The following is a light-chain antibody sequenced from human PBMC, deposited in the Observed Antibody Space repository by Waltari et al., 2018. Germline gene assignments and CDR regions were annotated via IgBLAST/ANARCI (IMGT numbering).Light chain of an antibody. J-gene: IGKJ1*01. Sequence: EIVLTQSPGTLSLSPGERATLSCRASQSVSSSYLAWYQQKPGQAPRLLIYGASRRATGIPDRFSGSGSGTDFTLTISRLEPEDFAVYYCQQYGSLWTFGQGTKVEIK. CDR2: GAS. CDR3: QQYGSLWT. CDR1: QSVSSSY. V-gene: IGKV3-20*01.